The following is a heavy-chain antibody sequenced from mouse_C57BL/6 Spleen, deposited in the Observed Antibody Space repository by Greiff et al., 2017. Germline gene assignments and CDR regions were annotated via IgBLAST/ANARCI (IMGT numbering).Heavy chain of an antibody. CDR1: GYTFTSYW. CDR2: IDPSDSYT. CDR3: ARGSDYYGSSYSAMDY. J-gene: IGHJ4*01. V-gene: IGHV1-50*01. Sequence: QVQLQQPGAELVKPGASVKLSCKASGYTFTSYWMQWVKQRPGQGLEWIGEIDPSDSYTNYNQKFKGKATLTVDTASSTAYMQLSSLTSEDSAVYYCARGSDYYGSSYSAMDYWGQGTSVTVSS. D-gene: IGHD1-1*01.